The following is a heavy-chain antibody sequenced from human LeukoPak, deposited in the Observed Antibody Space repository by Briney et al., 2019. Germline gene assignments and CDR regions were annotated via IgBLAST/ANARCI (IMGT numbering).Heavy chain of an antibody. V-gene: IGHV3-23*01. CDR2: ITSDDST. D-gene: IGHD3-22*01. CDR1: GFTFGSYA. Sequence: PGGSLRLSCAASGFTFGSYAMSWVRQAPGEGLEWVSTITSDDSTYYADSAKGRFTTSRDNSKNTLYLQMNSLRAEDTAMYYCAKEDYYDSSGDAFDMWGQGTMVTVSS. J-gene: IGHJ3*02. CDR3: AKEDYYDSSGDAFDM.